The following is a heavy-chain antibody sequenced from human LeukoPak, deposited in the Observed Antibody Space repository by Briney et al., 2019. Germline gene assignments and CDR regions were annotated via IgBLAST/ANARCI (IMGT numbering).Heavy chain of an antibody. D-gene: IGHD1-26*01. Sequence: ASVKVSCKASGYTFTNYYMHWVRQAPGQGLEWMGMINPSGGSTSYAQKFQGRVTMTEDTSTDTAYMELSSLRSEDTAVYYCATTSGSYYNWFDPWGQGTLVTVSS. CDR2: INPSGGST. CDR3: ATTSGSYYNWFDP. J-gene: IGHJ5*02. CDR1: GYTFTNYY. V-gene: IGHV1-46*01.